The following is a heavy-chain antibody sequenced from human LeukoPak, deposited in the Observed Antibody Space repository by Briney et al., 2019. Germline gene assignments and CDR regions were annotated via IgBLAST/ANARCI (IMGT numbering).Heavy chain of an antibody. J-gene: IGHJ3*02. CDR2: ISGSGSGT. V-gene: IGHV3-23*01. D-gene: IGHD4-17*01. Sequence: GGSLRLSCAASGFTFSIYAMSWVRQAPGKGLQWVSGISGSGSGTYHADSVKGRFSISRDNAKNTLYLHMNSLRAEDTAVYYCAKSEYGDYVGDAFDIWSQGTMVSVSS. CDR1: GFTFSIYA. CDR3: AKSEYGDYVGDAFDI.